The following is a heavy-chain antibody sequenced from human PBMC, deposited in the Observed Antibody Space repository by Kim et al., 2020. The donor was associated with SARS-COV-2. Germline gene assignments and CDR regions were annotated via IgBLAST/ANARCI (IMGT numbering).Heavy chain of an antibody. CDR1: GYTFTSYY. V-gene: IGHV1-46*01. J-gene: IGHJ5*02. CDR3: ARDLIRGEGPKGSRGDWFGP. D-gene: IGHD3-10*01. CDR2: INPSGGST. Sequence: ASVKVSCKASGYTFTSYYMHWVRQAPGQGLEWMGIINPSGGSTSYAQKFQGRVTMTRDTSTSTVYMELSSLRSEDTAVYYCARDLIRGEGPKGSRGDWFGPWGQGTLVTVSS.